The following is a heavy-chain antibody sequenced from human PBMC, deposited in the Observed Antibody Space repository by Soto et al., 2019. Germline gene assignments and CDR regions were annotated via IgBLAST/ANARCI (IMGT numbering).Heavy chain of an antibody. D-gene: IGHD4-17*01. V-gene: IGHV3-33*01. CDR3: ARPPCDATVTTCYYYGMDV. CDR2: IWYDGSNK. CDR1: GFTFSSYG. J-gene: IGHJ6*02. Sequence: GGSLRLSCAASGFTFSSYGMHWVRQAPGKGLEWVAVIWYDGSNKYYADSVKGRFTISRDNSKNTLYLQMNSLRAEDTAVYYCARPPCDATVTTCYYYGMDVWGQGTTVTVSS.